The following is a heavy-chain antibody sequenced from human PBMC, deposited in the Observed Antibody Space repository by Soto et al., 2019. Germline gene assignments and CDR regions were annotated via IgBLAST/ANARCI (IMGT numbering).Heavy chain of an antibody. D-gene: IGHD6-6*01. V-gene: IGHV4-34*01. CDR2: IDHSGYT. Sequence: SETLSLTCAVYGGSFSGYYWNWIRQPPGKGLEWIGEIDHSGYTNYNPSLKSRVTISVDRSKNQFSLKLSSVTAADTAVYYCAREGGGSSSGWFDPWGQGXLVTVYS. J-gene: IGHJ5*02. CDR1: GGSFSGYY. CDR3: AREGGGSSSGWFDP.